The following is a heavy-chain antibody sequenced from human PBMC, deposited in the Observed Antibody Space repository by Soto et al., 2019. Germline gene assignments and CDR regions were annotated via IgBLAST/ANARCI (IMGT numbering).Heavy chain of an antibody. J-gene: IGHJ4*02. CDR2: INSDGSST. V-gene: IGHV3-74*01. CDR1: GFTFSSYW. Sequence: GGSLRLSCAASGFTFSSYWMHWVRQAPGKGLVWVSRINSDGSSTSYADSVKGRFTISRDNAKNTLYLQMNSLRAEDTAVYYSARGGHVVGGAVVDSWGLGDVVTISS. CDR3: ARGGHVVGGAVVDS. D-gene: IGHD2-21*01.